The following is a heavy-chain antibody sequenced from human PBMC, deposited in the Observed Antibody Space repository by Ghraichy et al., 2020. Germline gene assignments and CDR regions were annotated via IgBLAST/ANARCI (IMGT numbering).Heavy chain of an antibody. Sequence: GGSLRLSCAASGFTFSSYAMSWVRQAPGKGLEWVSAISGSGGSTYYADSVKGRFTISRDNSKNTLYLQMNSLRAEDTAVYYCAKVLGYCSGGSCPGAFDIWGQGTMVTVSS. CDR3: AKVLGYCSGGSCPGAFDI. J-gene: IGHJ3*02. CDR1: GFTFSSYA. D-gene: IGHD2-15*01. CDR2: ISGSGGST. V-gene: IGHV3-23*01.